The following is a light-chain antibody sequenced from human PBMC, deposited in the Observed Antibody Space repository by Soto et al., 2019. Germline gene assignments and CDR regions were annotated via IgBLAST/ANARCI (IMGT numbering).Light chain of an antibody. CDR1: SSNIGRNP. J-gene: IGLJ3*02. Sequence: QAVLTQPPSASRTPGQRVTISCSGSSSNIGRNPVYWYQQVPGTAPKLLFYTNDQRPSGVPDRFSGSKSGTSASLAISGLRSEDEADYYCAAWDDSRSGPVFGRGTQLTV. CDR3: AAWDDSRSGPV. CDR2: TND. V-gene: IGLV1-47*02.